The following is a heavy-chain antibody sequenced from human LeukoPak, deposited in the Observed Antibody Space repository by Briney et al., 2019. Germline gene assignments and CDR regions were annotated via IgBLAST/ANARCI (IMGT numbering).Heavy chain of an antibody. CDR2: ISGSGGST. V-gene: IGHV3-23*01. CDR1: GFTFSTYA. Sequence: PGGSLRLSCAASGFTFSTYAMSWVRQAPGKGLEWVSGISGSGGSTYYADSVKGRSTISRDKSKNTLYVQMNSLRAEDTAVYYCASSFTVTTKKNNFDYWGQGTLVTVSS. CDR3: ASSFTVTTKKNNFDY. D-gene: IGHD4-17*01. J-gene: IGHJ4*02.